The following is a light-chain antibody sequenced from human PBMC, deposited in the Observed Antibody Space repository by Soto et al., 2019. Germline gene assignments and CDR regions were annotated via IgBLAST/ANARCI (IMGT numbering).Light chain of an antibody. CDR3: QQSYTAPSIT. V-gene: IGKV1-39*01. CDR2: AAS. J-gene: IGKJ5*01. CDR1: QSISSY. Sequence: DIQMTQSPSSMSASVGDRRTITCLAIQSISSYLNWYQQKPAKAPKLLIYAASSLQSGVPTRFSGSGSGTDFTLTISGLQHDDFANYYCQQSYTAPSITFGQGTRLEIK.